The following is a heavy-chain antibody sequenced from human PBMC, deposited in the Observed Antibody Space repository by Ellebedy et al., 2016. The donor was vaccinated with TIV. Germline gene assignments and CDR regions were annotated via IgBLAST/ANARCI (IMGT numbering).Heavy chain of an antibody. V-gene: IGHV1-3*01. CDR1: GYTFTGYA. J-gene: IGHJ4*02. D-gene: IGHD6-13*01. CDR3: AREGERAGLRYSSSWYDY. Sequence: ASVKVSXXASGYTFTGYAMHWVRQAPGQRLEWMGWINAGNGNTKYSQKFQGRVTITRDTSASTAYMELSSLRSEDTAVYYCAREGERAGLRYSSSWYDYWGQGTLVTVSS. CDR2: INAGNGNT.